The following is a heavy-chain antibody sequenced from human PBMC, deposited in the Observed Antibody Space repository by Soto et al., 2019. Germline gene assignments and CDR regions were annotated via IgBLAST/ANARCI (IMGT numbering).Heavy chain of an antibody. J-gene: IGHJ4*02. CDR3: ARGEQDIVVVPAPSDY. D-gene: IGHD2-2*01. Sequence: ASVKVSCKASGYTFTSYCISWVRQAPGQGLEWMGWISAYNGNTNYAQRLQGRVTMTTDTSTSTAYMELRSLRSDDTAVYYCARGEQDIVVVPAPSDYWGQGTLVTVSS. V-gene: IGHV1-18*01. CDR2: ISAYNGNT. CDR1: GYTFTSYC.